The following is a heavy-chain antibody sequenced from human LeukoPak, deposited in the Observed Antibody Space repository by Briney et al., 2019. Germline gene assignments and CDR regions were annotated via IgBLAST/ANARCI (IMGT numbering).Heavy chain of an antibody. D-gene: IGHD1-26*01. CDR1: GFTFSSYG. CDR2: IWYDGSNK. Sequence: GGSLRLSCAASGFTFSSYGMHWVRQAPGKGLEWVAVIWYDGSNKYYADSVKGRFTISRDNSKNTLYLQMNSLRAEDTAVYYCARDGVAGGSYYPDYFGYWGQGTLVTVSS. J-gene: IGHJ4*02. CDR3: ARDGVAGGSYYPDYFGY. V-gene: IGHV3-33*01.